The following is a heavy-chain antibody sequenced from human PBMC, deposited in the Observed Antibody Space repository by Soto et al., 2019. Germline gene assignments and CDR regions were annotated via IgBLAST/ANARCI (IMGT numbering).Heavy chain of an antibody. Sequence: AAVNVSCKASGYTFTSYGISWVRQAPGQGLEWMGWISAYNGNTNYAQKLQGRVTMTTDTSTSTAYMELRSLRSDDTAVYYCARDRPLLGYDILTGDNWFDPWGQGTLVTVSS. CDR2: ISAYNGNT. V-gene: IGHV1-18*04. D-gene: IGHD3-9*01. CDR1: GYTFTSYG. CDR3: ARDRPLLGYDILTGDNWFDP. J-gene: IGHJ5*02.